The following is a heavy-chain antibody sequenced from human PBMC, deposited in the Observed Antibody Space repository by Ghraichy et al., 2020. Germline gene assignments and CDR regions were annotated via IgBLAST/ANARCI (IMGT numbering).Heavy chain of an antibody. J-gene: IGHJ6*02. V-gene: IGHV3-64D*06. Sequence: GGSLRLSCSASGFIFSSYAMHWVRQAPGKRLESVSAISSNGGSTYYADSVKGRFTISRDNSKNTLYLQVSSLRPEDAAIYYCVKDDYFYYYSLDVWGQGTTVIVSS. CDR1: GFIFSSYA. CDR2: ISSNGGST. CDR3: VKDDYFYYYSLDV.